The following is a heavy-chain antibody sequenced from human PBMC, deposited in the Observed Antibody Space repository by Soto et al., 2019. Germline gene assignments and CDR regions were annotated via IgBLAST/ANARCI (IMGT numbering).Heavy chain of an antibody. J-gene: IGHJ6*02. D-gene: IGHD3-10*01. CDR1: GGSISSYY. V-gene: IGHV4-59*01. CDR2: IYYSGST. CDR3: ARLPGYSRLLWFGEDNNYGMDV. Sequence: SETLSLTCTVSGGSISSYYWSWIRQPPGKGLEWIGYIYYSGSTNYNPSLKSRVTISVDTSKNQFSLKLSSVTAADTAVYYCARLPGYSRLLWFGEDNNYGMDVWGQGTTVTVSS.